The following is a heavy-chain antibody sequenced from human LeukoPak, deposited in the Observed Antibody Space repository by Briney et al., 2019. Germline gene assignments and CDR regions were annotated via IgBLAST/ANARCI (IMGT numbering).Heavy chain of an antibody. J-gene: IGHJ4*02. D-gene: IGHD4-17*01. CDR3: AKSFLAMTTVTSLDY. Sequence: PGGSLRLSCAASGFTFSSYAMSWVRQAPGKGLEWVSAISGSGGSTYYADSVEGRFTISRDNSKNTLYLQMNSLRAEDTAVYYCAKSFLAMTTVTSLDYWGQGTLVTVSS. V-gene: IGHV3-23*01. CDR2: ISGSGGST. CDR1: GFTFSSYA.